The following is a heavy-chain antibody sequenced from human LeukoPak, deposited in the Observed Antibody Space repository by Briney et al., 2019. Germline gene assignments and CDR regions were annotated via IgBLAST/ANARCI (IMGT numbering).Heavy chain of an antibody. D-gene: IGHD2-15*01. CDR1: GYTFTSYD. CDR3: ARERRRCSGGSCYSAGKYYYYGMDV. J-gene: IGHJ6*02. V-gene: IGHV1-8*01. Sequence: GASVKVSCKASGYTFTSYDINWVRQATGQGLEWMGWMNPNSGNTGYAQKFQGRVTMTRNTSISTASMELSSLRSEDTAVYYCARERRRCSGGSCYSAGKYYYYGMDVWGQGTTVTVSS. CDR2: MNPNSGNT.